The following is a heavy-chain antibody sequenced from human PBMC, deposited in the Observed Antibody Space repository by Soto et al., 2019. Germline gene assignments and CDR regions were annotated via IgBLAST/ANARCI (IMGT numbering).Heavy chain of an antibody. CDR3: ARPLWTDDYNWGYFDL. CDR1: GFTFSSYA. J-gene: IGHJ2*01. Sequence: QVPLVESGGGVVQPGRSLRLSCAASGFTFSSYAMHWVRQAPGKGLEWGAVISYDGSNKYYADSVKSRFTISRDNSKHTLYLQMNSPRTEYTAVYYCARPLWTDDYNWGYFDLSGRGTLVTVSS. CDR2: ISYDGSNK. V-gene: IGHV3-30-3*01. D-gene: IGHD4-4*01.